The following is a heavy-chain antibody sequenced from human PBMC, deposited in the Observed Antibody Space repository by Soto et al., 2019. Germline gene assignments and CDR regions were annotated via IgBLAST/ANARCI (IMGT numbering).Heavy chain of an antibody. D-gene: IGHD1-1*01. CDR3: VCDDNRRY. CDR1: GFSFSTST. J-gene: IGHJ4*02. Sequence: EVQLVESGGGLVKPGGSLRLSCAASGFSFSTSTMNWVRQAPGKGLEFVSSIGRTGIDRYYIDSVKGRFTISRDNAQNSLYLQMNSLRAGDTALYYCVCDDNRRYWGQGTLVTVSS. CDR2: IGRTGIDR. V-gene: IGHV3-21*01.